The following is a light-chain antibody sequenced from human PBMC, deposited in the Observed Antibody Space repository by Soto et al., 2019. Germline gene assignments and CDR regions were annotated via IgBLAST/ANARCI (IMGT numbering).Light chain of an antibody. CDR2: DVS. Sequence: QSVLTQPRSVSGSPGQSVTISCAGTTSDVGGYNYVSWYQQHPGKAPKVMIYDVSKRPSGVPDRFSGSKSGNTASLTISGLQAEDEADYYCCSYAGGYTYVFGTGTKV. CDR3: CSYAGGYTYV. CDR1: TSDVGGYNY. J-gene: IGLJ1*01. V-gene: IGLV2-11*01.